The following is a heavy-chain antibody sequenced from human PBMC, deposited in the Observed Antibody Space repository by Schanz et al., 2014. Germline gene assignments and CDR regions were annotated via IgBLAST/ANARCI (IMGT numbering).Heavy chain of an antibody. Sequence: VHLLESGGGLVKPGGSLRLSCAASGFTFSDYYMTWMRQAPGKGLEWISYISRSSSTIYYADSVRGRFTISRDNAKNSLYLQMNSLRAEDTAVYYCARLDSSSWYPRYWGQGTLVTVSS. V-gene: IGHV3-11*01. D-gene: IGHD6-13*01. CDR3: ARLDSSSWYPRY. CDR1: GFTFSDYY. CDR2: ISRSSSTI. J-gene: IGHJ4*02.